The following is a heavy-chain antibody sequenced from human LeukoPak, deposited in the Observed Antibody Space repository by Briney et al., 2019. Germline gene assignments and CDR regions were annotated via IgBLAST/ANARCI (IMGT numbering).Heavy chain of an antibody. CDR2: IYYSGST. Sequence: SETLSLTCTVSGGSISSSSYYWGWIRQPPGKGLEWMGSIYYSGSTYYNPSLKSRVTISVDTSKNQFSLKLISVTAADTAVYYCARGDYGDYWFDPWGQGTLVTVSS. V-gene: IGHV4-39*01. J-gene: IGHJ5*02. D-gene: IGHD4-17*01. CDR3: ARGDYGDYWFDP. CDR1: GGSISSSSYY.